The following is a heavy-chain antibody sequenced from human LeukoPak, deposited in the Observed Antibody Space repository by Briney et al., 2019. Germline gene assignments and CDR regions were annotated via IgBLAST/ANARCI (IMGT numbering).Heavy chain of an antibody. CDR2: INHSGST. Sequence: SETLSLTCAVYGGSFSGYYWSWIRQPPGKGLEWIGEINHSGSTNYNPSLKSRVTISVDTSKNQFSLKLSSVTAADTAVYYCAGANGEYKTTVTPWDYYYYYGMDVWGQGTTVTVSS. CDR1: GGSFSGYY. D-gene: IGHD4-17*01. V-gene: IGHV4-34*01. J-gene: IGHJ6*02. CDR3: AGANGEYKTTVTPWDYYYYYGMDV.